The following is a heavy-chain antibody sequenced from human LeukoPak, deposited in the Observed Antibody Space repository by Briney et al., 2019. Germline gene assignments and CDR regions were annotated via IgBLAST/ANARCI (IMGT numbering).Heavy chain of an antibody. D-gene: IGHD1-26*01. CDR1: GFTFSSYS. V-gene: IGHV3-21*01. Sequence: GGSLRLSCAASGFTFSSYSMNWVRQAPGKGLEWVSSISSSSSYIYYADSVKDRFTISRDNAKNSLYLQMNSLRAEDTAVYYCARDQASGSYFYWGQGTLVTVSS. J-gene: IGHJ4*02. CDR2: ISSSSSYI. CDR3: ARDQASGSYFY.